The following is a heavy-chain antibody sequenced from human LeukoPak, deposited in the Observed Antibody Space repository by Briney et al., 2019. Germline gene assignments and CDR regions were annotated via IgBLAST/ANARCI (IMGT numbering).Heavy chain of an antibody. Sequence: PGRSLGLSCVISGFTFSMYGMHWVRQAPGKRLEWVAVISPDGSGKNYVDSVEGRFTISRDNSKNTLYVQMNSLRAEDTAVYYCAREVEVVTALYYFDYWGQGTLVTVSS. CDR3: AREVEVVTALYYFDY. CDR1: GFTFSMYG. D-gene: IGHD2-21*02. J-gene: IGHJ4*02. CDR2: ISPDGSGK. V-gene: IGHV3-30*03.